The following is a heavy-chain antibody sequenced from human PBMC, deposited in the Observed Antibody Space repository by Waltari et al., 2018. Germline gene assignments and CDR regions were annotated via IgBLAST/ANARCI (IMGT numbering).Heavy chain of an antibody. Sequence: QVQLVQSGAEVKTPGASGKVSCKASGYPFTRHALRRVAQAHRHGLEWMGWISAYNGNTNYAQKLQGRVTMTTDTSTSTAYMELRSLRSDDTAVYYCARDPFTYYDFWTLNWFDPWGQGTLVTVSS. D-gene: IGHD3-3*01. J-gene: IGHJ5*02. V-gene: IGHV1-18*04. CDR3: ARDPFTYYDFWTLNWFDP. CDR1: GYPFTRHA. CDR2: ISAYNGNT.